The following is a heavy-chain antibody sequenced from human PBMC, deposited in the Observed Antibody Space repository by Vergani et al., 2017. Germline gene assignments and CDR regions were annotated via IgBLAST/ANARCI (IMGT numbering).Heavy chain of an antibody. CDR1: GFTFSSYT. Sequence: EVQLVESGGGLVKPGGSLRLSCAASGFTFSSYTMTWVRQAPGKGLQWVSSISSSSANIHYADSVKGRFTVSIDSGRNSLYLQMKSLRAEDTAVYYCARGQAGYQVLYRAYFDPWGQGTLVTVSS. CDR3: ARGQAGYQVLYRAYFDP. D-gene: IGHD2-2*02. V-gene: IGHV3-21*01. CDR2: ISSSSANI. J-gene: IGHJ5*02.